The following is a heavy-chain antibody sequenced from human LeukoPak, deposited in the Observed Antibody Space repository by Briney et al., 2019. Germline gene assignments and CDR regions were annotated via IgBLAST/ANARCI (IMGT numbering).Heavy chain of an antibody. CDR2: IKQDGSEK. J-gene: IGHJ4*02. CDR1: GSTFSSYW. CDR3: ARDDPYFFDY. V-gene: IGHV3-7*01. Sequence: GGSLRLSCAASGSTFSSYWMSWARQAPGKGLEWVAKIKQDGSEKYYVDSVKGRFTISRDNAKNSLFLQMDSLRVEDTAVYFCARDDPYFFDYWGQGTLVTVSS.